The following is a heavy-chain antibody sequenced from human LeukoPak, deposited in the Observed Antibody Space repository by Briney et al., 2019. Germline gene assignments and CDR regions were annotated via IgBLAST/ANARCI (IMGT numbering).Heavy chain of an antibody. CDR2: ISGSGGST. CDR3: AKSAQHCSGGSCYDDAFDI. V-gene: IGHV3-23*01. CDR1: GFTFSSYA. Sequence: GGSLRLSCAASGFTFSSYAMSWVRQAPGKGLEWVSAISGSGGSTYYADSVKGRFTISRDNSKNTLYLQMNSLRAEDTAVYYCAKSAQHCSGGSCYDDAFDIWGQGTMVTVSS. D-gene: IGHD2-15*01. J-gene: IGHJ3*02.